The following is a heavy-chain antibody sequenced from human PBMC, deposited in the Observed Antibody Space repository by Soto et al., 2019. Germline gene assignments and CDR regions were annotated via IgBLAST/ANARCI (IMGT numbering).Heavy chain of an antibody. V-gene: IGHV3-7*01. CDR2: IKQDGSEK. CDR1: GFTFSSYW. D-gene: IGHD3-10*01. Sequence: GSLRLSCAASGFTFSSYWMSWVRQAPGKGLEWVANIKQDGSEKYYVDSVKGRFTISRDNAKNSLYLQMNSLRAEDTAVYYCARRRGDYYGSGSYIRWFDPWGQGTLVTVSS. CDR3: ARRRGDYYGSGSYIRWFDP. J-gene: IGHJ5*02.